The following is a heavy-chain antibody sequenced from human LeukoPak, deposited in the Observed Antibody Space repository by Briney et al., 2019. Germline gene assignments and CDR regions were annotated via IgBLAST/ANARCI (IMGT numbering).Heavy chain of an antibody. Sequence: PGRSLRLSCAASGSTFSRYSINWVRQAPGKRLEWVSYISSSSSTIYYADSVQGRFTISRDNAKNSLYLQMNSLRAEDTAVYYCARETTVTGVGYFDYWGQGTLVTVSS. D-gene: IGHD4-11*01. CDR2: ISSSSSTI. V-gene: IGHV3-48*01. CDR3: ARETTVTGVGYFDY. CDR1: GSTFSRYS. J-gene: IGHJ4*02.